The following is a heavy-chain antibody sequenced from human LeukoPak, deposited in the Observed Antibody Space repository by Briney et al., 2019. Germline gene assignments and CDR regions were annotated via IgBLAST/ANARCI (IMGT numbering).Heavy chain of an antibody. J-gene: IGHJ4*02. CDR2: IYYSGST. CDR1: GGSISSSSYY. D-gene: IGHD3-9*01. Sequence: SETLSLTCTVSGGSISSSSYYWGWIRQPPGKGLEWIGSIYYSGSTYYNPSLKSRVTISVDTSKNQFSLKLSSVTAADTAVYYCARRVLPSYDILTGYFDYWGQGTLVTVSS. V-gene: IGHV4-39*01. CDR3: ARRVLPSYDILTGYFDY.